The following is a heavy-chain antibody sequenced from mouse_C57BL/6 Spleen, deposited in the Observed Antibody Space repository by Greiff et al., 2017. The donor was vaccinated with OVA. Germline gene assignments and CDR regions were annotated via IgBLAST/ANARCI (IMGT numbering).Heavy chain of an antibody. CDR1: GYTFTSSW. D-gene: IGHD1-1*01. V-gene: IGHV1-72*01. CDR3: AREASYYYGSSPRDY. J-gene: IGHJ2*01. CDR2: LDPHSGGP. Sequence: VQLQQPGAELVKPGASVQLSCKASGYTFTSSWMHWVKQRPGRGLAWIGWLDPHSGGPKYNETFQCKATLTVDKPSSTAYRQRSSLTSEDSAVYYGAREASYYYGSSPRDYWGQGTTLTVAS.